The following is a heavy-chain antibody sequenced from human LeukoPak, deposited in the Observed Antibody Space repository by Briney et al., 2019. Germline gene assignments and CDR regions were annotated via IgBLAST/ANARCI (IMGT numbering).Heavy chain of an antibody. CDR3: ARDHRGIRHWGADPAGAFDI. V-gene: IGHV4-31*03. CDR2: IYYSGST. Sequence: SETLSLTCTVSGGSISSSGYYWSWIRQHPGKGLEWIGYIYYSGSTYYNPSLKSRVTISVDTSKNQFSLKLSSVTAADTAVYYCARDHRGIRHWGADPAGAFDIWGQGTMVTVSS. CDR1: GGSISSSGYY. J-gene: IGHJ3*02. D-gene: IGHD7-27*01.